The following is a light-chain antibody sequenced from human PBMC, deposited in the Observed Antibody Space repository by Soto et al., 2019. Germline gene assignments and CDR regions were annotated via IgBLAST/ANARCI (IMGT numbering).Light chain of an antibody. V-gene: IGLV2-14*01. Sequence: QSVLTQPASVSGFPGQSITISCTGTSSDVGGYNYVSWYQQHPGKAPKLMIYEVSNRPSGVSNRFSGSKSGNTASLTISGLQAEDEADYYCSSYTSSSTLEVFGGGTQLTVL. CDR3: SSYTSSSTLEV. CDR1: SSDVGGYNY. CDR2: EVS. J-gene: IGLJ2*01.